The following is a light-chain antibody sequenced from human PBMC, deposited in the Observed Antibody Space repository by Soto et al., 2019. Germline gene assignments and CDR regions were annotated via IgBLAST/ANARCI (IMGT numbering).Light chain of an antibody. CDR1: GGDIANSRY. CDR2: DVS. V-gene: IGLV2-11*01. Sequence: QSALAQPLSVSGSPGQSVTISCTGSGGDIANSRYISWFQQHPGSAPKLIIFDVSQRPSGVPDRFSASKSGVTASLTISGLQAEDEADYYCASYLGSFKPWLFGGGTQLTVL. CDR3: ASYLGSFKPWL. J-gene: IGLJ7*01.